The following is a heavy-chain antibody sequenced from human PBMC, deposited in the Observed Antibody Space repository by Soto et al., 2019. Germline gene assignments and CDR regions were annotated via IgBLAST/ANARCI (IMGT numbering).Heavy chain of an antibody. CDR3: ARGILGSGTANDH. D-gene: IGHD3-10*01. Sequence: EVHLVESGGGLVQPGGSLILSCAASGFTFSNYWMVWVRQAPRKGLVWVSRIIGDGRYTTYADSVKGRFTISRDNAKNTVYLQMNSLRVEDTAVYYCARGILGSGTANDHWGQGTLVTVSS. J-gene: IGHJ4*02. V-gene: IGHV3-74*03. CDR1: GFTFSNYW. CDR2: IIGDGRYT.